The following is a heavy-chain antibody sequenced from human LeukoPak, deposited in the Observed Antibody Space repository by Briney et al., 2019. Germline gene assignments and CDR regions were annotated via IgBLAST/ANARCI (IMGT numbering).Heavy chain of an antibody. J-gene: IGHJ4*02. CDR1: GFTFSSYW. CDR3: ASLSVPAADFDY. CDR2: TNSDGSST. D-gene: IGHD2-2*01. Sequence: GGSLRLSCAASGFTFSSYWMHWVRQAPGKGLVWVSRTNSDGSSTSYADSVKGRFTISRDNAKNTLYLQMNSLRAEDTAVYYCASLSVPAADFDYWGQGTLVTVSS. V-gene: IGHV3-74*01.